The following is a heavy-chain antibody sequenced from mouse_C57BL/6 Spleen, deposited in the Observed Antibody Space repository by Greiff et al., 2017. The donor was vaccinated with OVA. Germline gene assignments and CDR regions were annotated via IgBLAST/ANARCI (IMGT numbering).Heavy chain of an antibody. J-gene: IGHJ2*01. D-gene: IGHD4-1*01. CDR2: INPSSGYT. CDR1: GYTFTSYT. CDR3: ARSGTKDY. V-gene: IGHV1-4*01. Sequence: VQLQESGAELARPGASVKMSCKASGYTFTSYTMHWVKQRPGQGLEWIGYINPSSGYTKYNQKFKDKATLTADKSSSTAYMQLSSLTSEDSAVYYCARSGTKDYWGQGTTLTVSS.